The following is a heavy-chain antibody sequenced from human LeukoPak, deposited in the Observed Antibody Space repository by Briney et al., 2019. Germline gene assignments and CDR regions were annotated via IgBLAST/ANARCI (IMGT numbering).Heavy chain of an antibody. Sequence: SETLSLTCTVSGGSINSSSYYWGWIRQPPGKGLEWIGTIYYSGSTYYNPSLKSRVTISVYTSKNQFSLKLSSVTAADTAVYYCARLVAVAGSGGYFDYWGQGTLVSVSS. D-gene: IGHD6-19*01. V-gene: IGHV4-39*01. CDR1: GGSINSSSYY. CDR2: IYYSGST. CDR3: ARLVAVAGSGGYFDY. J-gene: IGHJ4*02.